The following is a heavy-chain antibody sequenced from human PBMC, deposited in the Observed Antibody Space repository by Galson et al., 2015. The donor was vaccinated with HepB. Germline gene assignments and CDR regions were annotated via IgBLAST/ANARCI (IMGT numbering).Heavy chain of an antibody. CDR3: ARGRITMVRGVINRRYFDL. CDR2: IKQDGSEK. CDR1: GFTFSSYW. Sequence: SLRLSCAASGFTFSSYWMSWVRQAPGKGLEWVANIKQDGSEKYYVDSVKGRFTISRDNAKNSLYLQMNSLRAEDTAVYYCARGRITMVRGVINRRYFDLWGRGTLVTVSS. J-gene: IGHJ2*01. V-gene: IGHV3-7*04. D-gene: IGHD3-10*01.